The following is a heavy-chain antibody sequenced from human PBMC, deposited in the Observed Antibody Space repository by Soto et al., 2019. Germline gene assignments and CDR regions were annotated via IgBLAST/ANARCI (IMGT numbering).Heavy chain of an antibody. D-gene: IGHD2-21*01. CDR1: GFTISTYA. CDR2: VTGSGGQI. J-gene: IGHJ5*02. Sequence: EVHLLESGGGLVQPGGSLRLSCAASGFTISTYAMTWVRQAPGKGLECVSGVTGSGGQIHYADSVKGRFTISKDNSKNTLYLQMSSLREEDTALYYCAKDAVYKDGLWLMDSWGQGTLVTVSS. CDR3: AKDAVYKDGLWLMDS. V-gene: IGHV3-23*01.